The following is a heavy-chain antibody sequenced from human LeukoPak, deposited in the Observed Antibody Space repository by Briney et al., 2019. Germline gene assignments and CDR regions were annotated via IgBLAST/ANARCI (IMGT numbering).Heavy chain of an antibody. CDR3: AKVHLTYYFDSSGYGFQDY. V-gene: IGHV3-30*18. J-gene: IGHJ4*02. D-gene: IGHD3-22*01. CDR2: ISYDGNTE. Sequence: GRSLRLSCAASGFTFSSYGMHWVRQAPGKGLEWVAVISYDGNTEYYADSVKGRFTISRDNSKNTLYLQMNSLRAEDTAVYYCAKVHLTYYFDSSGYGFQDYWGQGTLVTVSS. CDR1: GFTFSSYG.